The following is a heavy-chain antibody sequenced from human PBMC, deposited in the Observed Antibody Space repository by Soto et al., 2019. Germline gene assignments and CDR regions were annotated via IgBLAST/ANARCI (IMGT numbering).Heavy chain of an antibody. CDR3: ARLYTVTDGFDP. V-gene: IGHV4-39*01. CDR2: IYYSGST. D-gene: IGHD4-17*01. CDR1: GGSISSSSYY. Sequence: SETLSLTCTVSGGSISSSSYYWGWIRQPPGKGLEWIGSIYYSGSTYYNPSLKSRVTISVDTSKNQFSLKLSSVTAADTAVYYCARLYTVTDGFDPWGQGTLVTVSS. J-gene: IGHJ5*02.